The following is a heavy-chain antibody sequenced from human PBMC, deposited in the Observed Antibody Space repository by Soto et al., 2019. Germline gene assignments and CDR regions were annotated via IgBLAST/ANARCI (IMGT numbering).Heavy chain of an antibody. CDR1: GFTFSTYS. V-gene: IGHV3-48*01. CDR2: ISSSSSTI. Sequence: GGSLRLSCAASGFTFSTYSMNWVRQAPGKGLEWVSYISSSSSTIFYTDSVKGRFTVSRDNAKNSLYLQMNSLRAEDTAVYYCARPMYYYDSSGPPAYWGQGTLVT. CDR3: ARPMYYYDSSGPPAY. D-gene: IGHD3-22*01. J-gene: IGHJ4*02.